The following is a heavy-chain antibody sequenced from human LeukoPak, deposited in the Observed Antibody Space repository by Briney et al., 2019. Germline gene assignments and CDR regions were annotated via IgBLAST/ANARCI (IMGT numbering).Heavy chain of an antibody. J-gene: IGHJ3*02. CDR3: ARRVPYYDNSGTPLGDFGI. D-gene: IGHD3-22*01. CDR1: GFTVSNNY. V-gene: IGHV3-53*01. Sequence: PGGSLRLSCAASGFTVSNNYMSWVRQAPGKELVWVSFIYNGGSTYYADSERGRFTISRDKSKTTLYLQMNNLRAEDTAVYYCARRVPYYDNSGTPLGDFGIWGQGTMVTV. CDR2: IYNGGST.